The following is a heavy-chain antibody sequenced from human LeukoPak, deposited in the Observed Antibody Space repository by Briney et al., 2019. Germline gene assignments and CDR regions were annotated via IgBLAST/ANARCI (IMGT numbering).Heavy chain of an antibody. CDR2: IIPILGIA. D-gene: IGHD4-17*01. J-gene: IGHJ4*02. CDR3: AGEPATTTVTYPFFDY. Sequence: SVKVSCKASGGTFSSYAISWVRQAPGQGLEWMGRIIPILGIANYAQKFQGRVTMTRDTSTSTVYMELSSLRSEDTAVYYCAGEPATTTVTYPFFDYWGQGTLVTVSS. CDR1: GGTFSSYA. V-gene: IGHV1-69*04.